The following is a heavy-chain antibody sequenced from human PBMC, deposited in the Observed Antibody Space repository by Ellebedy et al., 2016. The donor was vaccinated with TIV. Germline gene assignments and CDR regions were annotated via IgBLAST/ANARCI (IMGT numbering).Heavy chain of an antibody. CDR1: GFIISGDW. J-gene: IGHJ4*02. CDR3: ARDSGRRRSWDNDY. D-gene: IGHD3-10*01. CDR2: INPDGSAE. V-gene: IGHV3-7*03. Sequence: GESLKISCAASGFIISGDWMSWVRQAPGKGLEWVAHINPDGSAEYYVDSVKGRFTISRDNAKRSLFLQMNSLRVDDTAVYYCARDSGRRRSWDNDYWGQGTLVTVSS.